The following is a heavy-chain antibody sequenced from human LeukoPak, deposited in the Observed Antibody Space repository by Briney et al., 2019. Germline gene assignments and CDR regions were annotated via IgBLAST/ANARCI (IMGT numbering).Heavy chain of an antibody. D-gene: IGHD6-19*01. CDR2: INHSGST. CDR1: GGSSSGYY. CDR3: AGASGWYEYFDY. Sequence: SETLSLTCAVYGGSSSGYYWSWIRQPPGKGLEWIGEINHSGSTNYNPSLKSRVTISVDTSKNQFSLKLSSVTAADTAVYYCAGASGWYEYFDYWGQGTLVTVSS. V-gene: IGHV4-34*01. J-gene: IGHJ4*02.